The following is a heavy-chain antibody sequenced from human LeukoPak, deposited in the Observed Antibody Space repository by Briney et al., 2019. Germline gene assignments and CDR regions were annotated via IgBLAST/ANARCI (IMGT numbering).Heavy chain of an antibody. V-gene: IGHV3-23*01. J-gene: IGHJ4*02. Sequence: PGGTLRLSCAASGFTFSSYGVSWVRQAPGKGLEWVSGISGSGHRTYYADSVKGRFTISRDNAKNSLYLQMNSLRAEDTAVYYCARGGIADFDYWGQGTLVTVSS. CDR3: ARGGIADFDY. CDR2: ISGSGHRT. CDR1: GFTFSSYG. D-gene: IGHD6-13*01.